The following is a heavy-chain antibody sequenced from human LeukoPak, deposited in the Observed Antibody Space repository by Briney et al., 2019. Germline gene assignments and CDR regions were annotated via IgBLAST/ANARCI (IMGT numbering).Heavy chain of an antibody. J-gene: IGHJ5*02. D-gene: IGHD3-22*01. Sequence: PSETLSLTCAVYGGSFSGYYWSWIRQPPGKGLEWIGEINHSGSTNYNPSLKSRVTISVDTSKNQFSLKLSSVTAADTAVYYCARHAIKSITMIVEENWFDPWGQGTLVTVSS. CDR1: GGSFSGYY. CDR3: ARHAIKSITMIVEENWFDP. CDR2: INHSGST. V-gene: IGHV4-34*01.